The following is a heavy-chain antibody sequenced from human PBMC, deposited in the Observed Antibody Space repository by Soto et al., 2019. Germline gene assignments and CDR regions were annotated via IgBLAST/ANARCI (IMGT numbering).Heavy chain of an antibody. V-gene: IGHV4-4*07. J-gene: IGHJ4*02. CDR2: VYTVGST. CDR3: AKYSLAHCYDQFDY. Sequence: PSETLSLTCTVSGGSLSNYYWSWIRQPAGKALEWIGRVYTVGSTNYNPPFKSRVTMSIDTSKNQLSPRLASATAADTAVYYSAKYSLAHCYDQFDYWGQGSLVTVSS. CDR1: GGSLSNYY. D-gene: IGHD3-16*01.